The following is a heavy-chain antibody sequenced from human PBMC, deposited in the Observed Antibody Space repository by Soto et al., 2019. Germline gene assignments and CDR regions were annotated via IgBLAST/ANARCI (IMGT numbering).Heavy chain of an antibody. Sequence: QVQLPESGPGLVKPSETLSLTCTVSGGSISSYYWSWIRQPPGKGLEWIGYIYYSGSTNYNPSLKSRVTISVDTSKNQFSLKLSSVTAADTAVYYCARLYGLDAFDIWGQGTMVTVSS. V-gene: IGHV4-59*01. CDR3: ARLYGLDAFDI. J-gene: IGHJ3*02. D-gene: IGHD4-17*01. CDR1: GGSISSYY. CDR2: IYYSGST.